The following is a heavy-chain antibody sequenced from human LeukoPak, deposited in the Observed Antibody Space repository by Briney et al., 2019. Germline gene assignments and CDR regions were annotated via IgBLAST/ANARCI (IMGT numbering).Heavy chain of an antibody. CDR2: ISSSGSNT. J-gene: IGHJ4*02. D-gene: IGHD3-3*01. V-gene: IGHV3-23*01. CDR3: ARGRSPLRFLEWLLDY. Sequence: QPGGSLRLSCAASGFTLSSYALSWVRQAPGKGLEWVSSISSSGSNTFYADSVKGRFTISRDNSKNTLYLQMNSLRAEDTAVYYCARGRSPLRFLEWLLDYWGQGTLVTVSS. CDR1: GFTLSSYA.